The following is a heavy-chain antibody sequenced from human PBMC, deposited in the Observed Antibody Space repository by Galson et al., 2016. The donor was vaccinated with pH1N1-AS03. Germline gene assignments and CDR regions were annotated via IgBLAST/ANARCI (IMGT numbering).Heavy chain of an antibody. J-gene: IGHJ4*02. CDR3: ARDEDLPYGDHVTD. Sequence: VKVSCKVSGYTFTDLYLHWLQQAPGKGLEWMGLVDPGDGERIYAEGFQGRVTITADTSTGTAYMEFSALKSDDTAVYYCARDEDLPYGDHVTDWGQGTLVFVSS. D-gene: IGHD4-17*01. V-gene: IGHV1-69-2*01. CDR2: VDPGDGER. CDR1: GYTFTDLY.